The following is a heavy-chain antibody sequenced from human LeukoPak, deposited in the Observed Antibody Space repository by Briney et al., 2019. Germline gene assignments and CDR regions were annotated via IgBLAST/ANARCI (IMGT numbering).Heavy chain of an antibody. J-gene: IGHJ2*01. CDR3: AREGGDYGGNSQFWYFDL. CDR1: GGSIGSYY. CDR2: IHYSGST. D-gene: IGHD4-23*01. Sequence: SETLSLTCTVSGGSIGSYYWSWIRQPPGKGLEWIGYIHYSGSTNHNPSLKSRVTISIDTSKNQISLRLTSVTAADTAVYYCAREGGDYGGNSQFWYFDLWGRGTLVTVSS. V-gene: IGHV4-59*12.